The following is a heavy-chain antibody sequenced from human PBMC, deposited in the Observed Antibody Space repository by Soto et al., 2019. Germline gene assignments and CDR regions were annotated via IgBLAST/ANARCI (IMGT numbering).Heavy chain of an antibody. V-gene: IGHV3-30*04. CDR3: ARETYGSGIYYYFDY. CDR2: ISYDGSNK. Sequence: GGSLRLSCAASGFTFSSYAMHWVRQAPGKGLEWVAVISYDGSNKYYADSVKGRFTISRDNSKNTLYLQMNSLRAEDTAVYYCARETYGSGIYYYFDYWGQGTLVTVSS. CDR1: GFTFSSYA. D-gene: IGHD3-10*01. J-gene: IGHJ4*02.